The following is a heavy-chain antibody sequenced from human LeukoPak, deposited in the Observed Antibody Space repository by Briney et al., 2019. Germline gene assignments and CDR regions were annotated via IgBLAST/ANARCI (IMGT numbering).Heavy chain of an antibody. V-gene: IGHV3-9*01. Sequence: GRSLRLSCAASGFSFHDYAMHWVRQAPGKGLEWVSGISWNSGNIGYADSVKGRFTISRDNAKNSLYLQMNSLRAEDTAVYYCARVAAAGIYYYYYMDVWGKGTTVTVSS. CDR2: ISWNSGNI. D-gene: IGHD6-13*01. J-gene: IGHJ6*03. CDR3: ARVAAAGIYYYYYMDV. CDR1: GFSFHDYA.